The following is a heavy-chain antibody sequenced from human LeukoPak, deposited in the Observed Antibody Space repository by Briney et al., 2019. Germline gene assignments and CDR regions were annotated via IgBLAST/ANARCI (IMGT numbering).Heavy chain of an antibody. D-gene: IGHD5-12*01. CDR1: GFTFSSYS. CDR2: ISSSSSYI. J-gene: IGHJ4*02. CDR3: AKDLVAHFDY. Sequence: GGSLRLSCAASGFTFSSYSMNWVRQAPGKGLEWVSSISSSSSYIYYADSVKGRFTISRDNSKNTLYLQMNSLRAEDTAVYYCAKDLVAHFDYWGQGTLVTVSS. V-gene: IGHV3-21*01.